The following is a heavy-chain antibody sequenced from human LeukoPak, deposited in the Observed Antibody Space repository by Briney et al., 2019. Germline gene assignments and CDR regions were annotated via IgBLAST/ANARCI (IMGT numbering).Heavy chain of an antibody. D-gene: IGHD2-15*01. CDR1: GYTSTSYY. Sequence: ASVKVSCKASGYTSTSYYMHWVRQAPGQGLEWMGIINPSGGSTSYAQKFQGRVTMTRDMSTSTVYMELSSLRSEDTAVYYCARDRRDRGYCSGGSCYYYYYMDVWGKGTTVTVSS. CDR3: ARDRRDRGYCSGGSCYYYYYMDV. CDR2: INPSGGST. V-gene: IGHV1-46*01. J-gene: IGHJ6*03.